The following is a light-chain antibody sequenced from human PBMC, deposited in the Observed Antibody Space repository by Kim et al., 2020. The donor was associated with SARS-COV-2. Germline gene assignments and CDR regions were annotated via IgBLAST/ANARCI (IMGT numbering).Light chain of an antibody. CDR2: VAS. V-gene: IGKV1-39*01. Sequence: ASVGDRITNPCRASEFISDYLNWYQQKPGKAPQLLIYVASSLQSAVPSRFSGRGSGTDFTLTISNLQPEDFATYYCQQSYSTPRTFGQGTKVDIK. CDR1: EFISDY. CDR3: QQSYSTPRT. J-gene: IGKJ1*01.